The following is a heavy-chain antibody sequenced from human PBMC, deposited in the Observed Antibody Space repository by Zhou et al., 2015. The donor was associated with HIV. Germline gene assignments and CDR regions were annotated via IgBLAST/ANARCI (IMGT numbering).Heavy chain of an antibody. J-gene: IGHJ4*02. Sequence: QIQLIQSGPAEQKPGSTMKLSCTVLGDDFGTYYIAWVRQAPGLGLEWMAIINPNTGGITYAPNFRARLSLTRDTFTNTVFMELDSLNSMDTAIYYCVREYHGGHFDHWGQGTLVTVSS. CDR2: INPNTGGI. D-gene: IGHD3-10*01. CDR3: VREYHGGHFDH. CDR1: GDDFGTYY. V-gene: IGHV1-46*01.